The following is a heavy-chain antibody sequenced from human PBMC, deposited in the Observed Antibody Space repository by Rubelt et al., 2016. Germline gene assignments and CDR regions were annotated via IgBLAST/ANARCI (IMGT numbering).Heavy chain of an antibody. J-gene: IGHJ4*02. Sequence: QVQLQESGPGLVKPSETLSLTCSVSGYSISSGYYWGWIRQPPGKGLEWIGSIYHTGSTYYNPSLKSRVTISVDTSKNQFSLKLSSVTAADTAVYYCARGNVLASTWYGNWGQGTLVTVSS. CDR3: ARGNVLASTWYGN. V-gene: IGHV4-38-2*02. D-gene: IGHD6-13*01. CDR2: IYHTGST. CDR1: GYSISSGYY.